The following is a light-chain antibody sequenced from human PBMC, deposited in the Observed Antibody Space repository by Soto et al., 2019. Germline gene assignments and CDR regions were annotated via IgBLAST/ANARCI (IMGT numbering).Light chain of an antibody. CDR1: SSDVGGYNY. J-gene: IGLJ2*01. CDR2: DVS. Sequence: QSALTQPASVSGSPGQSITISCTGTSSDVGGYNYVSWYQQHPGKAPKLMIYDVSNRPSGVSNRFSGSKSGNTASLTISGLLAEDEAVYDCSLYTSSRGVVFGGGTKLTAL. CDR3: SLYTSSRGVV. V-gene: IGLV2-14*01.